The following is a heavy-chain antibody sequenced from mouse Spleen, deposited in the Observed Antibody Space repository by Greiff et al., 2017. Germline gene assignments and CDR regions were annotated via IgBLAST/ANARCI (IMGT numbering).Heavy chain of an antibody. CDR2: ISSGGSYT. CDR1: GFTFSSYA. CDR3: ARPSNYYAMDY. D-gene: IGHD5-1*01. Sequence: EVQLVESGGGLVKPGGSLKLSCAASGFTFSSYAMSWVRQTPEKRLEWVATISSGGSYTYYPDSVKGRFTISRDNAKNTLFLQMTSLRSEDTAMYYCARPSNYYAMDYWGQGTSVTVSS. J-gene: IGHJ4*01. V-gene: IGHV5-9-3*01.